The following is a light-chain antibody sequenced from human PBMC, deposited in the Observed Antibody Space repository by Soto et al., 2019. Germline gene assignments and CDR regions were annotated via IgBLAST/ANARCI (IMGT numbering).Light chain of an antibody. Sequence: QSVLTQPPSVSAAPGQKATISCSGSSSNIGNNYVSWYQHLPGAAPKLIIYDNDKRSSGIPDRFSGSKSGTSATLDITGLQTGDEADYYCGTWDSTLSGVFGTGTKVPS. CDR3: GTWDSTLSGV. CDR2: DND. J-gene: IGLJ1*01. V-gene: IGLV1-51*01. CDR1: SSNIGNNY.